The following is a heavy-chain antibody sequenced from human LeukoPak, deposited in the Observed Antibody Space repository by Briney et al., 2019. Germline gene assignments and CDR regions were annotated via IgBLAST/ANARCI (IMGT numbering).Heavy chain of an antibody. Sequence: GGSLRLSCAASGFTFSSYAMSWVRQAPGKGLEWVSAISGSGGSTYYADSVKGRFTISRDNSKNTLYLQMNSLRAEDTAVYYCAKAIRAYSSSSPFGNYFDYWGQGTLVTVSS. CDR3: AKAIRAYSSSSPFGNYFDY. J-gene: IGHJ4*02. CDR2: ISGSGGST. V-gene: IGHV3-23*01. CDR1: GFTFSSYA. D-gene: IGHD6-13*01.